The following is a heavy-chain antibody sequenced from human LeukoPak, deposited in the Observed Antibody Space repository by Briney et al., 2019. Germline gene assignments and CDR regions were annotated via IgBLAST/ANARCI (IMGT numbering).Heavy chain of an antibody. J-gene: IGHJ3*02. CDR3: ARHGDIVVVPAAIGRVADAFDI. V-gene: IGHV4-39*01. CDR1: GGSISSSSYY. CDR2: IYYSGST. Sequence: SETLSLTCAVSGGSISSSSYYWGWIRQPPGKGLEWIGSIYYSGSTYYNPSLKSRVTISVDTSKNQFSLKLSSVTAADTAVYYCARHGDIVVVPAAIGRVADAFDIWGQGTMVTVSS. D-gene: IGHD2-2*02.